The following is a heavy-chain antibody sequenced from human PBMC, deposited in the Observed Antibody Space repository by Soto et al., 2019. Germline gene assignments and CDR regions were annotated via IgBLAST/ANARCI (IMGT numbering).Heavy chain of an antibody. CDR3: ERAIPDWLDP. D-gene: IGHD2-21*01. CDR2: IIPISGTA. Sequence: QVQLVQSGAELKKPGSSVKVSCKASGGTFSSYSVSWVRQAPGQGLEWMGGIIPISGTADYAQRFQGRVTITADEAMTTAYMELDNLTSEDTAVYFCERAIPDWLDPWGQGTLVTVSS. V-gene: IGHV1-69*01. CDR1: GGTFSSYS. J-gene: IGHJ5*02.